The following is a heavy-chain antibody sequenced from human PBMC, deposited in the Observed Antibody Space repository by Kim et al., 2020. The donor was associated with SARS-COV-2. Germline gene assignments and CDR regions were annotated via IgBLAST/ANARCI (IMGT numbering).Heavy chain of an antibody. CDR2: TP. Sequence: TPTYAQGFTGRFVFSLDTSVSTAYLQISSLKAEDTAVYYCAREYSSSSFDYWGQGTLVTVSS. V-gene: IGHV7-4-1*02. J-gene: IGHJ4*02. D-gene: IGHD6-6*01. CDR3: AREYSSSSFDY.